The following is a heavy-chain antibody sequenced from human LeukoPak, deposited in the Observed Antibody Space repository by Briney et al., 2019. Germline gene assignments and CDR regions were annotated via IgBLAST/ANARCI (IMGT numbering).Heavy chain of an antibody. J-gene: IGHJ6*03. V-gene: IGHV1-69*05. D-gene: IGHD2-15*01. CDR2: IIPIFGTA. Sequence: SVKVSCKASGGTFSSYAISWVRQAPGQGREWMGGIIPIFGTANYAQKFQGRVTITTDESTSTAYMELSSLRSEDTAVYYCASLGVSDIVVVVAATDPEYYYYMDVWGKGTTVTVSS. CDR1: GGTFSSYA. CDR3: ASLGVSDIVVVVAATDPEYYYYMDV.